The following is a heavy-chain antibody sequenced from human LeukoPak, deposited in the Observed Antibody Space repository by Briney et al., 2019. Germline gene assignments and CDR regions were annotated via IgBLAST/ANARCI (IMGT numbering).Heavy chain of an antibody. CDR1: GFTFSSYA. CDR3: AKGKRGYSYGATVDY. Sequence: PGGSLRLSCAASGFTFSSYAMSWVRQAPGKGLDWVSVISGSGSSTYYADSVKGRFTISRDNSKNTLYLQMNSLRAEDTAVYYCAKGKRGYSYGATVDYWGQGTLVTV. CDR2: ISGSGSST. V-gene: IGHV3-23*01. J-gene: IGHJ4*02. D-gene: IGHD5-18*01.